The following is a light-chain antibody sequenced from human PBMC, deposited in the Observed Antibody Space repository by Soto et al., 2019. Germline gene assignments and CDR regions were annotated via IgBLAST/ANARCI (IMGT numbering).Light chain of an antibody. CDR3: QKYDSAPLFT. J-gene: IGKJ3*01. CDR2: AAS. V-gene: IGKV1-27*01. Sequence: DIQMTQTPPSLSASVGDRVTITCRASQALSKYLAWYQQKPGKVPKLLIYAASTLQSGVPSRFSGSGSWTDFTLTISSLQPEDVATYYCQKYDSAPLFTFGPGTRVDVK. CDR1: QALSKY.